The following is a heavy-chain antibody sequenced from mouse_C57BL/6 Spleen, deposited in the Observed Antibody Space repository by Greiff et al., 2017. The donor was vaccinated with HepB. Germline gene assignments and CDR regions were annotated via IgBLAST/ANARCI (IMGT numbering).Heavy chain of an antibody. V-gene: IGHV3-6*01. Sequence: VQLQQSGPGLVKPSQSLSLTCSVTGYSITSGYYWNWIRQFPGNKLEWMGYISYDGSNNYNPSLKNRISITRDTSKNQFFLKLNSVTTEDTATYYCARGAGNHWFAYWGQGTLVTVSA. CDR1: GYSITSGYY. J-gene: IGHJ3*01. CDR2: ISYDGSN. CDR3: ARGAGNHWFAY. D-gene: IGHD2-1*01.